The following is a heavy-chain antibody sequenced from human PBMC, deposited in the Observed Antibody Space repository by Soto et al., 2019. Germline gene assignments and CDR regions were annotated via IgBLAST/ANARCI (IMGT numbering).Heavy chain of an antibody. Sequence: TLASTFAVSGGSISSCGYSWSWIRQPPVKVLEWIGYIYHSGSTYYNPSLKSRVNISVYRSNNQFSLTLSSVTAANPAVYYCARVYSSYVLYFEYWGHGTLVSVSS. J-gene: IGHJ4*01. V-gene: IGHV4-30-2*01. CDR3: ARVYSSYVLYFEY. CDR2: IYHSGST. D-gene: IGHD6-6*01. CDR1: GGSISSCGYS.